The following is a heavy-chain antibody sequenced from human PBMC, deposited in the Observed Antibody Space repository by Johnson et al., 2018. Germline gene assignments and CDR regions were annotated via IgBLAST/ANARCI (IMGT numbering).Heavy chain of an antibody. J-gene: IGHJ3*02. CDR2: IYYSGST. CDR3: ARPCDSSGCSDAFES. V-gene: IGHV4-39*01. D-gene: IGHD6-19*01. Sequence: QVQLQESGPGLVKPSATLSLTCTVSGGSISSSSYYWGWIRQPPGKGLEWIGSIYYSGSTYYNPSLQSRVTISVDTSHNQCSLMLSSVTAADTAASYRARPCDSSGCSDAFESWGQGAMVTVSS. CDR1: GGSISSSSYY.